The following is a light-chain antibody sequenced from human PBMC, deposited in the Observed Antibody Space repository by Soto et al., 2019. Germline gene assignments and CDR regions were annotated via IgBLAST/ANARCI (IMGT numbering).Light chain of an antibody. J-gene: IGKJ1*01. V-gene: IGKV1-5*03. CDR1: QSISSW. CDR3: QQYNTYSPRNP. Sequence: DIPITQSPPTLSASVGDRVTLTCRASQSISSWLAWYQQKPGKAPRLLIYKASSLESGVPSRFSGSGSGTEFTLTISSLQPDDFATYYCQQYNTYSPRNPFGQGTKVDIK. CDR2: KAS.